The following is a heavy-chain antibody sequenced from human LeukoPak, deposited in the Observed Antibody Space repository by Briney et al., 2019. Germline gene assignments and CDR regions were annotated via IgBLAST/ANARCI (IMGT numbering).Heavy chain of an antibody. J-gene: IGHJ4*02. CDR3: AKVINFTPLGYFDY. D-gene: IGHD3-16*01. CDR1: GFTFSSYA. V-gene: IGHV3-23*01. Sequence: TGGSLRLSCAASGFTFSSYAMSWVRQAPEKGLEWVSGISGSGGSTYYADSVKGRFTISRDNSKNTLYLQMNSLGVEDTAVYYCAKVINFTPLGYFDYWGQGTLVTVSS. CDR2: ISGSGGST.